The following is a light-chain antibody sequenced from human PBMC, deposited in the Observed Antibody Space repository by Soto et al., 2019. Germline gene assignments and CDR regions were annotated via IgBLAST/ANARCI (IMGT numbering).Light chain of an antibody. CDR2: EDN. J-gene: IGLJ2*01. V-gene: IGLV6-57*04. CDR3: QSYDSTTVV. CDR1: SGSIASNY. Sequence: NFMLTQPHSVSESPGKTVTISCTRSSGSIASNYVQCYQQRPGSAPTTVIYEDNQRPSGVPARFSGSIDSSSNSASLTISGLKTEDEADYYCQSYDSTTVVFGGGTKLTVL.